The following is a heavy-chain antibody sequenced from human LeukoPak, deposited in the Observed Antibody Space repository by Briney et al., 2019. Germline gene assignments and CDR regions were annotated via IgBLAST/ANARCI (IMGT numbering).Heavy chain of an antibody. CDR2: INPNSGGT. CDR1: GYTFTGYY. V-gene: IGHV1-2*02. Sequence: ASVKVSCKASGYTFTGYYMHWVRQAPGQGLEWMGWINPNSGGTNYAQKFQGRVTMTRDTSISTAYMELSRLRSDDTAVYYCARGDILTGYYWAPNPPNNWFDPWGQGTLVTVSS. CDR3: ARGDILTGYYWAPNPPNNWFDP. D-gene: IGHD3-9*01. J-gene: IGHJ5*02.